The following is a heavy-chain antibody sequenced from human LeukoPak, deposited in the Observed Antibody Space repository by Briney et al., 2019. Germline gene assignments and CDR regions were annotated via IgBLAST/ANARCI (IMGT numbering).Heavy chain of an antibody. CDR3: ARGGAEMDV. D-gene: IGHD3-10*01. V-gene: IGHV4-34*01. CDR2: INHSGSI. J-gene: IGHJ6*04. Sequence: SETLSLTCAVYGESFSDYYWSWIRQPPGKELEWIGEINHSGSINYNPSLKSRVTISVDTSKNQFSLKLRSVTAADTAVYYCARGGAEMDVWGKGTTVTISS. CDR1: GESFSDYY.